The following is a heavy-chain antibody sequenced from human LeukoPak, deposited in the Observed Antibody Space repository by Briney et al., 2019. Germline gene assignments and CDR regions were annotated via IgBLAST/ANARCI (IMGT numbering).Heavy chain of an antibody. V-gene: IGHV1-69*06. CDR2: IIPIFGTA. D-gene: IGHD4-17*01. J-gene: IGHJ4*02. Sequence: SVKVSCKASGGTFSSYAISWVRQAPGQGLEWMGGIIPIFGTANYAQKFQGRVTITADKSTRTAYMELSSLRSEDTAVYYCARGIGTTVTTTFDYWGQGTLVTVSS. CDR1: GGTFSSYA. CDR3: ARGIGTTVTTTFDY.